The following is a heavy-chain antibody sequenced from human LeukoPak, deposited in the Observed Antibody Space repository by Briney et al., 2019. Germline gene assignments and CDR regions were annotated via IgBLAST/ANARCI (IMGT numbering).Heavy chain of an antibody. V-gene: IGHV3-66*04. J-gene: IGHJ2*01. D-gene: IGHD4-17*01. CDR1: GLTVSSNY. CDR2: VYPDGNT. Sequence: GGSLRLSCVASGLTVSSNYMSWVRQVPGRGLEWVSVVYPDGNTYYADSAKGRFAISTDISKNTLFLQMDSLRAEDTAVNYCARLLTTAIRWAWYFDLWGRGTLVTVSS. CDR3: ARLLTTAIRWAWYFDL.